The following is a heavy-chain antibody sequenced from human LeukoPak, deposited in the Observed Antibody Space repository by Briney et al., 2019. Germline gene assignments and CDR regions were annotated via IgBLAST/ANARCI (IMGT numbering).Heavy chain of an antibody. CDR1: GFTFSSYA. D-gene: IGHD2/OR15-2a*01. V-gene: IGHV3-30-3*01. Sequence: GRSLRLSCAASGFTFSSYAMHWVRQAPGKGLEWVAVISYDGSNKYYADSVKGRFTISRDNAKNSLYLQMNSLRAEDTAVYYCARSRFSTGGAFDIWGQGTMVTVSS. CDR3: ARSRFSTGGAFDI. J-gene: IGHJ3*02. CDR2: ISYDGSNK.